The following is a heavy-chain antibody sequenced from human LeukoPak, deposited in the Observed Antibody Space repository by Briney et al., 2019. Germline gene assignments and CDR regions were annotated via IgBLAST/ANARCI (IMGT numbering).Heavy chain of an antibody. D-gene: IGHD3-22*01. J-gene: IGHJ4*02. CDR1: GFTVSNNY. V-gene: IGHV3-53*01. CDR3: VRGYYAGRGHHFEY. CDR2: IYGGGGT. Sequence: GGSLRLSCAASGFTVSNNYMAWVRQAPGKGLEWVSVIYGGGGTYYGDSARGRFTISRDNSKNTLYLQMNSLRAEDTAVYYCVRGYYAGRGHHFEYWGQGTLVTVSS.